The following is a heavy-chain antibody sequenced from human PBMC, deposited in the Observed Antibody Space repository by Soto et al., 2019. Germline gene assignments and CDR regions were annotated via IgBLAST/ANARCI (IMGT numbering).Heavy chain of an antibody. V-gene: IGHV3-23*01. CDR1: GFIFRSYA. CDR2: ISGSGGST. CDR3: AKGFFFDY. J-gene: IGHJ4*02. Sequence: AGSLRLSCAASGFIFRSYALSLVRQAPGKGLEWVSAISGSGGSTYYADSVKGRFTISRDNSKNTLCLQVNSLRAEDTAVYYCAKGFFFDYWGQGTLVTVSS.